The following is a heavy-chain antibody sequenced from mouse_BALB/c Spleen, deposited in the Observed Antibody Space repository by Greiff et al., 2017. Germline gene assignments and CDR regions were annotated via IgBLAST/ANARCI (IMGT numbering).Heavy chain of an antibody. Sequence: DVKLQESGPGLVKPSQSLSLTCTVTGYSITSDYAWNWIRQFPGNKLEWMGYISYSGSTSYNPSLKSRISITRDTSKNQFFLQLNSVTTEDTATYYCAIYYSRAWFAYWGQGTLVTVSA. CDR3: AIYYSRAWFAY. V-gene: IGHV3-2*02. CDR2: ISYSGST. D-gene: IGHD2-12*01. J-gene: IGHJ3*01. CDR1: GYSITSDYA.